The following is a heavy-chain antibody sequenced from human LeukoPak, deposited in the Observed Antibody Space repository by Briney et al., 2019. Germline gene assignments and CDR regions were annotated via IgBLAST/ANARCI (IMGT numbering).Heavy chain of an antibody. J-gene: IGHJ2*01. CDR1: GIALSNYG. CDR3: TRDVSSNYFDL. D-gene: IGHD2-8*01. V-gene: IGHV3-23*01. Sequence: GGSLRPSCAVSGIALSNYGMSWVCQDPGKGLEWVAGISVRGSGTNYADSVKGRFTFSRDNPKNTLYLQMNSLRAEDTAVYYCTRDVSSNYFDLWGRGTQVIVSS. CDR2: ISVRGSGT.